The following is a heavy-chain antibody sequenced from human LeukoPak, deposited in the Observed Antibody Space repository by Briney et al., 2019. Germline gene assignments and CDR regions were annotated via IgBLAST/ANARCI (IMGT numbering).Heavy chain of an antibody. CDR2: ISSSSSYI. J-gene: IGHJ6*04. Sequence: GGSLRLSCAASGLTFSSYSMNWVRQAPGKGLEWVSSISSSSSYIYYADSVKGRFTISRDNAKNSLYLQMNSLRAEDTAVYYCARDASGVVPAALDVWGKVTTVTVSS. D-gene: IGHD2-2*01. CDR3: ARDASGVVPAALDV. CDR1: GLTFSSYS. V-gene: IGHV3-21*01.